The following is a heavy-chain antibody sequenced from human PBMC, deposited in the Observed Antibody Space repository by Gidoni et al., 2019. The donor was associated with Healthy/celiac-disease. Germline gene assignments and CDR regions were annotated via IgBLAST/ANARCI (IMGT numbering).Heavy chain of an antibody. CDR2: ISSSSSYT. CDR1: GFPFGDYY. J-gene: IGHJ2*01. V-gene: IGHV3-11*06. CDR3: ARDLYYYDSSGPLGGWYFDL. Sequence: QVQLVESGGGLVKPGGSLRLSCAASGFPFGDYYMSWIRQAPGKGLEWVSYISSSSSYTNYSDCVKGRFTISRDNAKNSLYLQMNSLRAEDTAVYYCARDLYYYDSSGPLGGWYFDLWGRGTLVTVSS. D-gene: IGHD3-22*01.